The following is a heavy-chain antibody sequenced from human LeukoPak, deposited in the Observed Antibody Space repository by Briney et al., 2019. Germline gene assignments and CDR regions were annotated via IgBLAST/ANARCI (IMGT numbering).Heavy chain of an antibody. CDR2: IYYSGST. D-gene: IGHD3-22*01. CDR3: ARVDSSAYAIFDC. V-gene: IGHV4-30-4*01. J-gene: IGHJ4*02. Sequence: PSETLSLTCTVSGDSFSSSSYFWTWIRQPPGKGLEWIGYIYYSGSTYYNPSLKSRLTISVDTSKNQFSLKLTSLTAADTAVYYCARVDSSAYAIFDCWGQGTLVTVSS. CDR1: GDSFSSSSYF.